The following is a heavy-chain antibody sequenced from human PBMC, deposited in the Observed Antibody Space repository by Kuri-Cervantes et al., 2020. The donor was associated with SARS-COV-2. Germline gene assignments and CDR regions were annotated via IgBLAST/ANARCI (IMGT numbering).Heavy chain of an antibody. J-gene: IGHJ4*02. V-gene: IGHV4-39*01. D-gene: IGHD6-13*01. CDR3: ARVIGLAAAGYFDY. CDR2: IFYSGST. Sequence: GSLRLSCTVSGGSISSTSYYWGWIRQSPGKGLEWIGSIFYSGSTFYNPSLKSRLTISVDTSKNQFSLKLTSVTAADTAVYYCARVIGLAAAGYFDYWGQGTLVTVSS. CDR1: GGSISSTSYY.